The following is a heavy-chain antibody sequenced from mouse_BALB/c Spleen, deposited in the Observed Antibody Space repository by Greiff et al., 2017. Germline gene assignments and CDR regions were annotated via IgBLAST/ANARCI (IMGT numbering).Heavy chain of an antibody. CDR2: IYPGDGDT. V-gene: IGHV1-80*01. D-gene: IGHD2-4*01. CDR3: ARGGYDYGGYYYAMDY. J-gene: IGHJ4*01. Sequence: QVQLQQSGAELVRPGSSVKISCKASGYAFSSYWMNWVKQRPGQGLEWIGQIYPGDGDTNYNGKFKGKATLTADKSSSTAYMQLSSLTSEDSAVYFCARGGYDYGGYYYAMDYWGQGTSVTVSS. CDR1: GYAFSSYW.